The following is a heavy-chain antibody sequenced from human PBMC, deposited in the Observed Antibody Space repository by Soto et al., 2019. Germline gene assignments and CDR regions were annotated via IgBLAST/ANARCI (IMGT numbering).Heavy chain of an antibody. J-gene: IGHJ4*02. CDR1: GYTFTSYG. CDR2: ISTDKGHT. V-gene: IGHV1-18*01. CDR3: ATRSPAFDY. Sequence: QVQLVQSGPEVKKPGASVKVSCRTSGYTFTSYGISWVRQAPGQGLEWMGWISTDKGHTNYAQKFQGRVTMTTDTSTSTGYMELRSLGSDDTAVYYCATRSPAFDYWGQGTLVTVST.